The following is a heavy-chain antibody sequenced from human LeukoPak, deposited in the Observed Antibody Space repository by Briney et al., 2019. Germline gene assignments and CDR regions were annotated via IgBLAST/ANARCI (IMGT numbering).Heavy chain of an antibody. D-gene: IGHD4-17*01. CDR1: GFTFDDYA. CDR2: SGSTT. CDR3: TRDSSYGDYSTAFDY. V-gene: IGHV3-23*01. J-gene: IGHJ4*02. Sequence: QTGGSLRLSCAASGFTFDDYAMHWVRQAPGKGLEWVSSSGSTTDYSDSVKGRFTISRDNSKNTLYLQMNSLRADDTAVYYCTRDSSYGDYSTAFDYWGQGALVTVSS.